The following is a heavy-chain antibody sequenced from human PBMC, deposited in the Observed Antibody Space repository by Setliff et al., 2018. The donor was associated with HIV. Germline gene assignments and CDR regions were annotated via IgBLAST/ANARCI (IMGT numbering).Heavy chain of an antibody. CDR2: ISAYNGNT. Sequence: ASVKVSCKTSGYTFSSYGIAWVRQAPGQGLEWMGWISAYNGNTNYAQKLQGRVTMTTDTSTNTVYMELRSLRSDDTAVYYCGRYKFWSGYTYYMDVWGKGTTVTVSS. V-gene: IGHV1-18*01. CDR3: GRYKFWSGYTYYMDV. D-gene: IGHD3-3*01. J-gene: IGHJ6*03. CDR1: GYTFSSYG.